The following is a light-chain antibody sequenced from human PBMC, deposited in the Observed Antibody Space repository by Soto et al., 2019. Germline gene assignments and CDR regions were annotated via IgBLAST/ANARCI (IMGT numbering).Light chain of an antibody. CDR1: QSVGNNF. CDR3: HQYGTSPQT. CDR2: DAS. J-gene: IGKJ5*01. Sequence: EIVLTQSPDTLSLSPGERATLSCRASQSVGNNFLAWYQQKPGQAPTLLIYDASSRASGLPDRFSGSGSETDFTLTVSRLELEDFAVYFCHQYGTSPQTFGQGTRLEIK. V-gene: IGKV3-20*01.